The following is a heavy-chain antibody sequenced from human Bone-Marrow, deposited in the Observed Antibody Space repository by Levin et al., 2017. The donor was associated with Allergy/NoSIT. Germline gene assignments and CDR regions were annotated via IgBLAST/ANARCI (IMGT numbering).Heavy chain of an antibody. CDR1: GYSFTTYW. Sequence: ASVKVSCKGSGYSFTTYWIAWVRQMPGKGLDWMGIIYPRDSDTRYSPSFQGQVTISADKSISTAYVQWSSLRASDAAIYYCARIGEATVTTTLDYWGQGTLVTVSS. J-gene: IGHJ4*02. D-gene: IGHD4-17*01. V-gene: IGHV5-51*01. CDR3: ARIGEATVTTTLDY. CDR2: IYPRDSDT.